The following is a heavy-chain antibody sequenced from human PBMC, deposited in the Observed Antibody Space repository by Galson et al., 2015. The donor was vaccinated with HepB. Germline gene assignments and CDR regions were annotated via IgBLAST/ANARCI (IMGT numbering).Heavy chain of an antibody. CDR3: ARGRIQYYYDSSGSSDYFDY. V-gene: IGHV4-59*01. J-gene: IGHJ4*02. CDR2: IYYSRST. Sequence: ETLSLTCTVSGGSISSYYWSWIRQPPGKGLEWIGYIYYSRSTNYNPSLKSRVTISVDTSMNQFSLKLSSVTAADTAVYYCARGRIQYYYDSSGSSDYFDYWGQGTLVTVSS. D-gene: IGHD3-22*01. CDR1: GGSISSYY.